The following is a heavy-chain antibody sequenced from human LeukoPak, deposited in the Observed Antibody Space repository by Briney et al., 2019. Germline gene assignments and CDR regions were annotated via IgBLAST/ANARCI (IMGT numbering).Heavy chain of an antibody. CDR1: GFTFSSYS. V-gene: IGHV3-21*01. Sequence: GSLRLSCAASGFTFSSYSMNWVRQAPGKGLEWISSISSSSDYIYYADSLKGRFTISRDNAKNSLFLQMNSLRVEDTAVYYCAREEGGAGLYGFDIWGQGTMVTVSS. D-gene: IGHD1-26*01. CDR2: ISSSSDYI. J-gene: IGHJ3*02. CDR3: AREEGGAGLYGFDI.